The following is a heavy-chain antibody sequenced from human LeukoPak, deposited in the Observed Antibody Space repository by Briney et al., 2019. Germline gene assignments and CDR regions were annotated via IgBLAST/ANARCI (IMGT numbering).Heavy chain of an antibody. CDR3: AKFWTGVAATPAY. J-gene: IGHJ4*02. V-gene: IGHV3-30*18. Sequence: GGSLRLSCAASGFTFSRYGMHWVRQAPGKGLEWVAVISYDGTNKYYAHSVKGRFTISRDNSKNTLYLQMNSLRTDDTAVYYCAKFWTGVAATPAYWGQGTLVTVSS. D-gene: IGHD2-15*01. CDR2: ISYDGTNK. CDR1: GFTFSRYG.